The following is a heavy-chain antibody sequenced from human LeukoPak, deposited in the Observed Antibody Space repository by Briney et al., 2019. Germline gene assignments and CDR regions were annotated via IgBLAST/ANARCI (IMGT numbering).Heavy chain of an antibody. CDR3: ARLTASEGRLDY. D-gene: IGHD1-1*01. CDR2: IYYSGST. J-gene: IGHJ4*02. Sequence: SETPSLTCTVSGGSISSYYWSWIRQPPGKGLEWIGYIYYSGSTNYNPSLKSRVTISVDTSKNQFSLKLSSVTAADTAVCCCARLTASEGRLDYWGQGTLVTVSS. V-gene: IGHV4-59*08. CDR1: GGSISSYY.